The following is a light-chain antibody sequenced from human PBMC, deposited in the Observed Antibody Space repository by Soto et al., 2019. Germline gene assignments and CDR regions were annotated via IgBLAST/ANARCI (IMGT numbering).Light chain of an antibody. V-gene: IGLV2-14*01. CDR2: EVT. CDR3: SSYTNSSIYV. Sequence: QSALTQPASVSGSPGQSITISCTGSSSDVGAYNFVSWYQHHPGRAPKLILYEVTTRPSGVSSRFSGSKSGNTASLTISGLQGEDEADYYCSSYTNSSIYVFGTGTKVTVL. CDR1: SSDVGAYNF. J-gene: IGLJ1*01.